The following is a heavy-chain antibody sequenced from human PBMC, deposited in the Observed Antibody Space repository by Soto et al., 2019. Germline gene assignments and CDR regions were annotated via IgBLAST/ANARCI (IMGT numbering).Heavy chain of an antibody. Sequence: QVQLQESGPGLVKPSETLSLTCTVSGGSISSYYWSWIRQPAGKGLEWIGRIYTSGSTNYNPSLKSRVTMSVDTSKNQFSLKLSSVPAADTAVYYCARFSDTIFGVVIERWFDPWGQGTLVTVSS. J-gene: IGHJ5*02. V-gene: IGHV4-4*07. CDR1: GGSISSYY. CDR2: IYTSGST. D-gene: IGHD3-3*01. CDR3: ARFSDTIFGVVIERWFDP.